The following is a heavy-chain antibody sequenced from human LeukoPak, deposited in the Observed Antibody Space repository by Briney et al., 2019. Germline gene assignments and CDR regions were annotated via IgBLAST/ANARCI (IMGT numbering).Heavy chain of an antibody. CDR2: IWYDGSNK. J-gene: IGHJ4*02. Sequence: PGRSLRLSCAASGFTFSSYGMHWVRQAPGKGLEWVAVIWYDGSNKYYADSVKGRFTISRDNPKNTLYLQMNSLRAEDTAVYYCARGGLRYFDWLLIWDYWGQGTLVTVSS. CDR1: GFTFSSYG. D-gene: IGHD3-9*01. V-gene: IGHV3-33*01. CDR3: ARGGLRYFDWLLIWDY.